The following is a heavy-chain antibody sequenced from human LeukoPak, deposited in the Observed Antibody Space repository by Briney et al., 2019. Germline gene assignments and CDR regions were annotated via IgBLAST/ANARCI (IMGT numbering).Heavy chain of an antibody. CDR2: IYYSGST. J-gene: IGHJ4*02. Sequence: PSETLSLTCTVSGGSISSGDYYWSWIRQPPGKGLEWIGYIYYSGSTYYNPSLKSRVTISVDTSKNQFSLKLSSVTAADTAVYYCARLSYTVVTPGIDYWGQGTLVTVSS. CDR3: ARLSYTVVTPGIDY. V-gene: IGHV4-30-4*01. D-gene: IGHD4-23*01. CDR1: GGSISSGDYY.